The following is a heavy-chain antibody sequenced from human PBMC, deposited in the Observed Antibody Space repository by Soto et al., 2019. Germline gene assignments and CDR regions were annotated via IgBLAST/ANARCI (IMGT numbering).Heavy chain of an antibody. CDR3: ARERGEYCSGTSGYRGTFNWFDP. CDR2: IHHSGST. J-gene: IGHJ5*02. CDR1: GGSISSGGYS. Sequence: KTSETLSLTCAVSGGSISSGGYSWSWIRQASGKGLEWIAYIHHSGSTYYNPSLKSRVTISPDRSKNRFPLKLTYVTAADTAVYYCARERGEYCSGTSGYRGTFNWFDPWGQGTLVTVSS. V-gene: IGHV4-30-2*01. D-gene: IGHD2-2*02.